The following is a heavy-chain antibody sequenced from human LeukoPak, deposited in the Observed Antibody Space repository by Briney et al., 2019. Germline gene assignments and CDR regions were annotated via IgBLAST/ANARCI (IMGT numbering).Heavy chain of an antibody. V-gene: IGHV3-11*01. D-gene: IGHD3-9*01. J-gene: IGHJ6*02. CDR1: GFTLSDYN. CDR2: ITDSGNTI. Sequence: PGGSLRLSCAAAGFTLSDYNMNWVSQAPGKGMEWVSYITDSGNTIHYAESVKGRFTISRDNAKNSLYLQMNSLRAEDTVVYYCARSIGLTGGGVDVWGQGTTVTVSS. CDR3: ARSIGLTGGGVDV.